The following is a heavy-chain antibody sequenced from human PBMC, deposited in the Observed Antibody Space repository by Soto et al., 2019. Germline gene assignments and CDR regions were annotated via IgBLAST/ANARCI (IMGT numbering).Heavy chain of an antibody. Sequence: QIQLVQSGAEVKKPGASVKVSCKASGYTFSSYHITWVRQAPGQGLEWMGWISAYNGNTNYAQNLQGRVTMTTDPATSTAYMELRSLRSDDTAVYYCARDLPPVDYWGQGTLVTVSS. CDR2: ISAYNGNT. J-gene: IGHJ4*02. CDR3: ARDLPPVDY. V-gene: IGHV1-18*01. CDR1: GYTFSSYH.